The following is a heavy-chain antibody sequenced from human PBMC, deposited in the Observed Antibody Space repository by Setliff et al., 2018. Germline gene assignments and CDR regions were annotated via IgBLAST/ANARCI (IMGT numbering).Heavy chain of an antibody. CDR3: ARGKTFFGAFIRAFDI. CDR2: IYYSGNT. CDR1: GGSIDSHY. Sequence: SLTCSVSGGSIDSHYWSWIRQPPGKGLAWIGSIYYSGNTNYNPSLKSRVTISIDTSKNQFSLKLSSVTAADTAVYHCARGKTFFGAFIRAFDIWGQGRMVTVSS. J-gene: IGHJ3*02. D-gene: IGHD3-3*01. V-gene: IGHV4-59*11.